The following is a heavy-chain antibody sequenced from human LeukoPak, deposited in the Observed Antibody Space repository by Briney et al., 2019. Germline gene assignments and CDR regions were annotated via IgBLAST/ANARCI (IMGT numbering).Heavy chain of an antibody. J-gene: IGHJ4*02. D-gene: IGHD6-6*01. Sequence: GGSLRLSCAASAFTFSSYWMSWVSQAPGKGLEWVANIKQDGSEKYYVDSVKGRFTISRDNAKNSLYLQMNSLRAEDTAVYYCARVAFGSSSGVYFDYWGQGTLVTVSS. CDR1: AFTFSSYW. CDR3: ARVAFGSSSGVYFDY. CDR2: IKQDGSEK. V-gene: IGHV3-7*01.